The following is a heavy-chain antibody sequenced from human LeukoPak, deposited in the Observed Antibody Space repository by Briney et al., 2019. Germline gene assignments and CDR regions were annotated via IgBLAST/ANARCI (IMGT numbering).Heavy chain of an antibody. D-gene: IGHD5-18*01. CDR3: ARTRGYSYGFNG. CDR2: ISYDGSNK. V-gene: IGHV3-30*04. J-gene: IGHJ4*02. CDR1: GFTFSSYA. Sequence: GRSLRLSCAASGFTFSSYAMHWVRQAPGKGLEWVAVISYDGSNKYYADSVKGRFTISRDNSKNTLYLQMNSLRAEDTAVYYCARTRGYSYGFNGWGQGTLVTVSS.